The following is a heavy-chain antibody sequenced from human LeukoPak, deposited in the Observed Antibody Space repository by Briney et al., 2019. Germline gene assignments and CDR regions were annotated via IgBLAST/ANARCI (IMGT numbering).Heavy chain of an antibody. Sequence: GGSLRLSCAASGFSFNNYVMSWLRQAPEKGLEFVSGIYENGGTTYYADSVKGRFSISRDNSKNTLYLHMDSLRGEDTAVYYCAKDFRIGYSAHFDYWGQGALVTVSS. CDR1: GFSFNNYV. CDR3: AKDFRIGYSAHFDY. CDR2: IYENGGTT. V-gene: IGHV3-23*01. J-gene: IGHJ4*02. D-gene: IGHD2-21*01.